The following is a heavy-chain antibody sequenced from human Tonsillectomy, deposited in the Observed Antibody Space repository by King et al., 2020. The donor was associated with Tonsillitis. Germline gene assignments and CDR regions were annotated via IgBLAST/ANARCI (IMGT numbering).Heavy chain of an antibody. D-gene: IGHD3-22*01. J-gene: IGHJ4*02. CDR3: AIGYYDRSGYIFDY. V-gene: IGHV4-30-2*01. CDR2: IYHSGST. CDR1: GGSISSGGYS. Sequence: LQLQESGAGLVKPSQTLSLTCAVSGGSISSGGYSWSWIRQPPGKGLEWIGYIYHSGSTYYNPSLKSRVTISVDRSKNQFSLKLSSVTAADTAVYYCAIGYYDRSGYIFDYWGQGTLVTVSS.